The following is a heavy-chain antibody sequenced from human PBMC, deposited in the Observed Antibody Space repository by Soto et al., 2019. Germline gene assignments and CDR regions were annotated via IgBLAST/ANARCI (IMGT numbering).Heavy chain of an antibody. Sequence: PSETLSLTCAVSGDSIKTETWWSWLRQLPGTGLEWIGEIKHTGDANANPALRSRVSMSVDRTKNQFFLNLRSVSAADTAVYFSAREGRLHWFESWGQGTLVTVSS. CDR3: AREGRLHWFES. V-gene: IGHV4-4*02. CDR2: IKHTGDA. J-gene: IGHJ5*01. CDR1: GDSIKTETW.